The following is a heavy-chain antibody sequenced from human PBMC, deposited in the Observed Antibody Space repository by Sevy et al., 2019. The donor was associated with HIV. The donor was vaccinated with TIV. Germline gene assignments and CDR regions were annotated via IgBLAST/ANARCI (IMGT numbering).Heavy chain of an antibody. Sequence: GGSLRLSCAASGFTFSSNAMHWVRQAPGKGLEWVAVISYDGSNKYYADSVKGRFTISRDNSKNTLYLEMNSLRTEDTAVYYCARDQGAVVMVAATVFEYWGQGTLVTVSS. J-gene: IGHJ4*02. CDR3: ARDQGAVVMVAATVFEY. D-gene: IGHD2-15*01. CDR1: GFTFSSNA. V-gene: IGHV3-30*04. CDR2: ISYDGSNK.